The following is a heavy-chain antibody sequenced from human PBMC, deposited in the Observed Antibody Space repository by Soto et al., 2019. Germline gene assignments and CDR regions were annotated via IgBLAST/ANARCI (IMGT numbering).Heavy chain of an antibody. D-gene: IGHD7-27*01. V-gene: IGHV3-7*03. CDR2: INKDGSQK. Sequence: VGSLRLSCAASGFTLSNYWMTWVRQAPGKGLEWVANINKDGSQKNYVDSVKGRFTIARDNGQNSLSLQMNSLRVEDTAVYYCVRELGLAYWGQGALVTVSS. CDR1: GFTLSNYW. J-gene: IGHJ4*02. CDR3: VRELGLAY.